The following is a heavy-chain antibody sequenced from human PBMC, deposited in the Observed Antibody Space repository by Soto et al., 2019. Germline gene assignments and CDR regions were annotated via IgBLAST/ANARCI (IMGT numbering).Heavy chain of an antibody. J-gene: IGHJ4*02. CDR1: GGSISSSSYY. CDR2: IYYSGST. CDR3: ARSMTTVVTLDY. Sequence: SDTLSLTCTVSGGSISSSSYYWGWIRQPPGKGLEWIGSIYYSGSTYYNPSLKSRVTISVDTSKNQFSLKLSSVTAADTAVYYCARSMTTVVTLDYWGQGTLVTVSS. V-gene: IGHV4-39*01. D-gene: IGHD4-17*01.